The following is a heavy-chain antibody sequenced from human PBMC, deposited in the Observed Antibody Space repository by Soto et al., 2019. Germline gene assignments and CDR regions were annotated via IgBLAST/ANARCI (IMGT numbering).Heavy chain of an antibody. V-gene: IGHV3-64D*06. Sequence: PGGSLRLSCSASGFPFSFFGMQWVRQAPGKRLQYVAGITSDGGETYHAESVRGRFTISRDNPKKTLYLQMSSLRPEDTAVYYCVKGTAAGAGYFYDSWGQGVPVTVSS. CDR3: VKGTAAGAGYFYDS. D-gene: IGHD6-13*01. CDR1: GFPFSFFG. J-gene: IGHJ4*02. CDR2: ITSDGGET.